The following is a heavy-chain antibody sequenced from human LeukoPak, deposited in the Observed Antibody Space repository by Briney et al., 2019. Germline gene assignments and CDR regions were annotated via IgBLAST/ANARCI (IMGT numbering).Heavy chain of an antibody. CDR3: ARNTYYYGSGSSYFDC. J-gene: IGHJ4*02. D-gene: IGHD3-10*01. V-gene: IGHV1-18*01. CDR1: GYTFTSYG. CDR2: ISAYNGNT. Sequence: GASVKVSCKASGYTFTSYGISWVRQAPGQGLEWMGWISAYNGNTNYAQKLQGRVTMTTDTSTSTAYMELRSLRPDDTAVYYCARNTYYYGSGSSYFDCWGQGTLVTVSS.